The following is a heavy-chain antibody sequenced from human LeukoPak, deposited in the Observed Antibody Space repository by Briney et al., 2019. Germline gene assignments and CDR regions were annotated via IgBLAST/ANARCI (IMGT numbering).Heavy chain of an antibody. CDR1: GFTFSSYA. D-gene: IGHD6-19*01. J-gene: IGHJ6*03. CDR3: AKDFPYSSGCYGPQYMDV. CDR2: ISGSGGST. Sequence: GGSLRLSCAASGFTFSSYAMSWVRQAPGKGLEWVSAISGSGGSTYYADSVKGRFTISRDNSKNTLYLQMNSLRAEDTAVYYCAKDFPYSSGCYGPQYMDVWGKGTTVTVSS. V-gene: IGHV3-23*01.